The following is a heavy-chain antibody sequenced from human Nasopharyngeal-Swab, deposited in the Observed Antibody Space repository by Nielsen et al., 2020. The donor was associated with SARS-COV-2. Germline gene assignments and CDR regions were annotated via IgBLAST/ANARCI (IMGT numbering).Heavy chain of an antibody. CDR2: ISSSGSTI. Sequence: GESLKISCAASGFTFSSYEMNWVRQAPGKGLEWVSYISSSGSTIYYADSVKGRFTISRDNAKNSLYLQMNSLRAEDTAVYYCARVAPKYYDILTGYTRQYYCDYWDQGTLVTVSS. V-gene: IGHV3-48*03. D-gene: IGHD3-9*01. CDR3: ARVAPKYYDILTGYTRQYYCDY. CDR1: GFTFSSYE. J-gene: IGHJ4*02.